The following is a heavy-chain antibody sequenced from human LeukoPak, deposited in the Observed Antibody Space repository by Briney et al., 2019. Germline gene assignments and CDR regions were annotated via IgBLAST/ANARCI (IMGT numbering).Heavy chain of an antibody. Sequence: SETLSLTCAVYGGSFSGYYWSWIRQPPGKGLEWIGEINHSGSTNYNPSLKSRVTISVDTSKNQFSLKLSSVTAADTAVYYCARGTLTSGAGDYCGQGTLVTVSS. J-gene: IGHJ4*02. CDR3: ARGTLTSGAGDY. V-gene: IGHV4-34*01. CDR2: INHSGST. D-gene: IGHD2-8*02. CDR1: GGSFSGYY.